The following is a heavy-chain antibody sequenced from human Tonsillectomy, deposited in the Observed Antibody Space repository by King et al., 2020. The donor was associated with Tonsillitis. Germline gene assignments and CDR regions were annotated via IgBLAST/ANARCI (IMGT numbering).Heavy chain of an antibody. CDR3: AKDGHSSGWYYFDY. CDR1: GFTFSSYA. V-gene: IGHV3-23*04. CDR2: ISNSGGNT. Sequence: VQLVESGGGLVQPGGSLRLSCAASGFTFSSYAMSWVRQAPGKGLEWVSGISNSGGNTYYADSVKGRFTISRDNSKNTLYLQMNSLRAGETAAYYCAKDGHSSGWYYFDYWGQGTLVTVSS. D-gene: IGHD6-19*01. J-gene: IGHJ4*02.